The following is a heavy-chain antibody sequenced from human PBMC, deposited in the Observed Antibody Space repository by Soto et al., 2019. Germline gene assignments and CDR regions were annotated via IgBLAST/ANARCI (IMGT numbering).Heavy chain of an antibody. Sequence: EVQLVESGGGLVQPGGSLRLSCAASGFTFSSYSMNWVRQAPGKGLEWVAYISSSSSTIYYADSVKGRFTISRDNAKNSLYLQMNIPRAEDTAVYYWAREMAALNYFDYWGQGTLVTVSS. CDR1: GFTFSSYS. CDR2: ISSSSSTI. CDR3: AREMAALNYFDY. D-gene: IGHD2-15*01. V-gene: IGHV3-48*01. J-gene: IGHJ4*02.